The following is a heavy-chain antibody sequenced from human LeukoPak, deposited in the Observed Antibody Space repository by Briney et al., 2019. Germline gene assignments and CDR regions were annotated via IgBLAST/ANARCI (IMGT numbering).Heavy chain of an antibody. CDR3: SRESGPFCPFGY. CDR1: GVSISGTNW. CDR2: ISLAGQT. J-gene: IGHJ4*02. V-gene: IGHV4/OR15-8*02. Sequence: PSETLSLTCGVSGVSISGTNWWSWVRQPPGQGLEWIGEISLAGQTNYNPSLNGRVTMSLDKSSNQLSLHLTSLTAADTATYYCSRESGPFCPFGYWGQGTLVIVSS. D-gene: IGHD1-26*01.